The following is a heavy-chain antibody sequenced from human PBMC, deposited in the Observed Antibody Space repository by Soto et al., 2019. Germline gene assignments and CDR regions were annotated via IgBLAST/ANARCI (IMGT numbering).Heavy chain of an antibody. J-gene: IGHJ5*02. Sequence: QVQLVQSGAEVKKPGTSVKVSCKASGYSFATYAIHWVRQAPGKGLEWMGWINPATGNTEYSDKFKDRVTFTRDTSATTAYMELRGLRSEDTAVYYCARRYKSAGWLEPWGQGTLVTVSS. D-gene: IGHD1-1*01. CDR3: ARRYKSAGWLEP. CDR2: INPATGNT. CDR1: GYSFATYA. V-gene: IGHV1-3*01.